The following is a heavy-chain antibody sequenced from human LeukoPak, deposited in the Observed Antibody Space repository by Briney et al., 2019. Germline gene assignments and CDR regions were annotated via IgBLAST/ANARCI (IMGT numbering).Heavy chain of an antibody. CDR2: FNPGGDSI. CDR3: ARQQEVTSDSYYYAMDV. J-gene: IGHJ6*02. CDR1: GYTFTSHL. D-gene: IGHD4-23*01. V-gene: IGHV1-46*01. Sequence: ASVTVSCKASGYTFTSHLVHWVRQAPGQGLEWMGVFNPGGDSISYSQKLQGRVTLTRDTSTSTAYMELRSLRSEDTAVYYCARQQEVTSDSYYYAMDVWGQGTTVTVSS.